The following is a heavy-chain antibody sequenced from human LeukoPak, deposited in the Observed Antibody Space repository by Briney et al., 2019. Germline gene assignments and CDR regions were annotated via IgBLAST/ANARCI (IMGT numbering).Heavy chain of an antibody. V-gene: IGHV3-7*01. CDR3: ATGSNSRGS. D-gene: IGHD4-23*01. CDR1: GFTFSSYW. Sequence: PGGSLRLSCAVSGFTFSSYWMSWVRQAPGKGLEWVANIKQDGSEKYYVDSVKGGFTISRDNAKNSLYLQMNSLRAEDTAVYYCATGSNSRGSWGQGTLVTVSS. CDR2: IKQDGSEK. J-gene: IGHJ5*02.